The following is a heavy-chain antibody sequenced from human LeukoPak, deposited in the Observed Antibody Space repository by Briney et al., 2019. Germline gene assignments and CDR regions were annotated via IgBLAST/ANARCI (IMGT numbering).Heavy chain of an antibody. Sequence: GASVKVSCKASGDTFSSSAINWVRQAPGQGLEWMGGIIPIFGTASYAQKFQGRVTITADKSTTTAYMELSSLTSEDTAMYYCARGEGSGWYIFGVEHWGQGTLVTVSS. CDR1: GDTFSSSA. V-gene: IGHV1-69*06. CDR2: IIPIFGTA. J-gene: IGHJ5*02. CDR3: ARGEGSGWYIFGVEH. D-gene: IGHD6-19*01.